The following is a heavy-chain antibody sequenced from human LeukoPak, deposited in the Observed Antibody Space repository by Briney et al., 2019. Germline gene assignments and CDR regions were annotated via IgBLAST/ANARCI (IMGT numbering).Heavy chain of an antibody. CDR3: AKGSDSYYFDY. CDR2: ISYDGSTE. CDR1: GFAFSSYG. J-gene: IGHJ4*02. V-gene: IGHV3-30*18. Sequence: GGSLRLSCAASGFAFSSYGVHWVRQAPGKGLEWVAVISYDGSTEYYIDSVKGRFTISRDNSKNTLYLQMNSLRAEDTAVYYCAKGSDSYYFDYWGQGTLVTVSS.